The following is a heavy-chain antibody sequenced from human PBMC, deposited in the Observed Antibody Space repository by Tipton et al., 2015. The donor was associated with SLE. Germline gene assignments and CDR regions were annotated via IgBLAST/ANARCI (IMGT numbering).Heavy chain of an antibody. CDR2: IIPIFGPA. J-gene: IGHJ6*02. CDR3: VSRGYEESGMDA. CDR1: GGTFSSYA. Sequence: QSAAEVKKPGSSVKVSCKASGGTFSSYAISWVRQAPGQGLEWMGGIIPIFGPANYAQKFQGRVTITADESTSTASMGLSSLRPEDTAGDSRVSRGYEESGMDAWGQGTSSTVS. V-gene: IGHV1-69*01. D-gene: IGHD3-10*01.